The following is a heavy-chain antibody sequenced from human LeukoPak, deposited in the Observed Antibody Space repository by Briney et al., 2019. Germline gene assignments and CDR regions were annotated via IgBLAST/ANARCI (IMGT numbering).Heavy chain of an antibody. V-gene: IGHV3-48*04. D-gene: IGHD3-3*01. CDR2: ISTSSNRI. CDR3: ARDLDYDFWSGSGFDP. Sequence: PGGSLRLSCAASGFTFSSYGMNWVRQAPGKGLEWVSYISTSSNRIDYADSVKGRFTISRDNAKNSLYLQMNSLRAEDTAVYYCARDLDYDFWSGSGFDPWGQGTLVTVSS. J-gene: IGHJ5*02. CDR1: GFTFSSYG.